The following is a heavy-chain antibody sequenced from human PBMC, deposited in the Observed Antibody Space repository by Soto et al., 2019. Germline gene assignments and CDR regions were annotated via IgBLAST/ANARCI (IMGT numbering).Heavy chain of an antibody. Sequence: GGSLRLSCVASGFTFSSYSMVWVRQAPGKGLEWVSYIFATGTTIYYADSVKGRFTVSRDSAQNSLFLLMNSLRAEDTAVYYCARDKDWAFDYWGQGT. V-gene: IGHV3-48*03. CDR2: IFATGTTI. CDR1: GFTFSSYS. CDR3: ARDKDWAFDY. D-gene: IGHD3-9*01. J-gene: IGHJ4*02.